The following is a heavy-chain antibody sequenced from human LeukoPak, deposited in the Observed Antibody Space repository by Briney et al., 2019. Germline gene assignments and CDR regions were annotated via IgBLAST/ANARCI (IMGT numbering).Heavy chain of an antibody. V-gene: IGHV3-11*04. CDR1: GFTFSDYY. CDR2: ISSSGSTI. Sequence: GGSLRLSCAASGFTFSDYYMSWIRQAPGKGLEWVSYISSSGSTIYYADSVKGRFTISRDNSKNTLYLQMNSLRAEDTAVYYCAKPPDGYNFYFDYWGQGTLVTVSS. D-gene: IGHD5-24*01. J-gene: IGHJ4*02. CDR3: AKPPDGYNFYFDY.